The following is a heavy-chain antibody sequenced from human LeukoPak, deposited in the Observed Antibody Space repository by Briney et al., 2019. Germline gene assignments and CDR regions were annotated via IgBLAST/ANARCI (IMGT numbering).Heavy chain of an antibody. CDR2: IDPEDGET. D-gene: IGHD2-15*01. Sequence: ASVKVSCKVSGYTLTQLSIHWVRQAPGKGLEWMGGIDPEDGETIYAQKFQGRVTMTEDTSTDTAYMELRSRRSDDTAVYYCARDGLVGILYGMDVWGQGTTVTVSS. CDR1: GYTLTQLS. V-gene: IGHV1-24*01. J-gene: IGHJ6*02. CDR3: ARDGLVGILYGMDV.